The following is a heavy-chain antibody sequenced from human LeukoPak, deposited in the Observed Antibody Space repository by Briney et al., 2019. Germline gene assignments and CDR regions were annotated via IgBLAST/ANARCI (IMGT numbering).Heavy chain of an antibody. CDR1: GGSNSSGDYY. Sequence: SQTLSLTCTVSGGSNSSGDYYWSWIRQPPGKGLEWIGYIYYSGSTYYNPSLKSRVTISVDTSKNQFSLKLSSVTAADTAVHYCARDRGIVVVPAAIQRYNWFDPWGQGTLVTVSS. CDR3: ARDRGIVVVPAAIQRYNWFDP. V-gene: IGHV4-30-4*08. J-gene: IGHJ5*02. CDR2: IYYSGST. D-gene: IGHD2-2*02.